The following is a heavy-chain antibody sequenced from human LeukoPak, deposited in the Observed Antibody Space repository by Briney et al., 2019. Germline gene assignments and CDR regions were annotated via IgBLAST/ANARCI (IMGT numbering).Heavy chain of an antibody. CDR1: GFTSDDYA. CDR3: AREKRYSGYAEGSAFDY. CDR2: ISWNSGSI. D-gene: IGHD5-12*01. J-gene: IGHJ4*02. V-gene: IGHV3-9*02. Sequence: GRSLRLSCAASGFTSDDYAMHWVRQAPGKGLEWVSGISWNSGSIGYADSVKGRFTISRDNAKNSLYLQMNSLRAEDTAVYYCAREKRYSGYAEGSAFDYWGQGTLGTVSS.